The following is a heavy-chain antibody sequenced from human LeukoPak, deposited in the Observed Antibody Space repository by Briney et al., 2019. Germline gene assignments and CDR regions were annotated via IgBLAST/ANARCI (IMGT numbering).Heavy chain of an antibody. D-gene: IGHD3-10*01. J-gene: IGHJ5*02. CDR3: ARGRITMVRGVRFWFDP. Sequence: SETLSLTCAVYGGSFSGYYWSWIRQPPGKGLEWIGEINHSGSTNYNPSLKSRVTISVDTSKNQFSLKLSSVTAADTAVYYCARGRITMVRGVRFWFDPWGQGTLVTVSS. V-gene: IGHV4-34*01. CDR2: INHSGST. CDR1: GGSFSGYY.